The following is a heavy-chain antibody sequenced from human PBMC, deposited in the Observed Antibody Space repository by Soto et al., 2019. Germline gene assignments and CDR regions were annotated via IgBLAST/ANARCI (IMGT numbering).Heavy chain of an antibody. CDR1: GFTFSSQA. Sequence: EVQLLESGGGLVQPGGSLRLSCAASGFTFSSQAMSWVRQAPGKGLEWVSAISGSGGSTYYADSVKGRFTISRDNSKNTVYLQINSLRAEDTAVYYCAKGWITKGYLDNWGQGTLVTVSS. CDR2: ISGSGGST. J-gene: IGHJ4*02. CDR3: AKGWITKGYLDN. V-gene: IGHV3-23*01. D-gene: IGHD3-16*01.